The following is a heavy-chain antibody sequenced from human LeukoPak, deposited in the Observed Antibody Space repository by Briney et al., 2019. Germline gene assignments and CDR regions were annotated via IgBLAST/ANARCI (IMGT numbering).Heavy chain of an antibody. CDR2: ISSSSSYI. J-gene: IGHJ5*02. Sequence: PGGSLRLSCAASGFTFNNYAMTWVRQAPGKGLEWVSSISSSSSYIYYADSVKGRFTISRDNAKNSLYLQMNSLRAEDTAVYYCASEPRSIGSGSYLNWFDPWGQGTLVTVSS. D-gene: IGHD3-10*01. V-gene: IGHV3-21*01. CDR1: GFTFNNYA. CDR3: ASEPRSIGSGSYLNWFDP.